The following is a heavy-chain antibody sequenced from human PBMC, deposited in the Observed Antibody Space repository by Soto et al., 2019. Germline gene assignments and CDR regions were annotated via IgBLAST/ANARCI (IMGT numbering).Heavy chain of an antibody. CDR2: ISTYNGNA. V-gene: IGHV1-18*01. CDR1: GYTFTSYG. D-gene: IGHD2-8*02. Sequence: QVKLVQSGAEVKNPGASVKVSCKASGYTFTSYGVSGVRQAPGQGLEWLGWISTYNGNANYAQKFQDRVTLTADISTSTAYMDLGSLRSDDTAVYYCARDLRSKYCYFDSFNVWGQGTLITVSS. J-gene: IGHJ3*01. CDR3: ARDLRSKYCYFDSFNV.